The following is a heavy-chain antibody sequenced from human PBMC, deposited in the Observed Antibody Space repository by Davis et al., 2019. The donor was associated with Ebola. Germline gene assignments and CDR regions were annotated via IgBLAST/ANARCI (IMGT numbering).Heavy chain of an antibody. J-gene: IGHJ5*02. CDR3: SGLGANSGWYLP. CDR2: ISYDGSNK. CDR1: GFTFSSYG. Sequence: GESLKISCAASGFTFSSYGMHWVRQAPGKGLEWVAVISYDGSNKYYADSVKGRFTISRDNSKNTLYLQMNSLRAEDTAVYYCSGLGANSGWYLPWGQGTLVTVSS. D-gene: IGHD6-19*01. V-gene: IGHV3-30*03.